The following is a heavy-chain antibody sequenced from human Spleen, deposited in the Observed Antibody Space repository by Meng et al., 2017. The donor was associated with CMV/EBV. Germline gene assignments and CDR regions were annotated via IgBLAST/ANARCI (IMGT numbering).Heavy chain of an antibody. V-gene: IGHV7-4-1*02. CDR3: ARAGPCSGGSCDYFDY. CDR1: YTFTSYA. D-gene: IGHD2-15*01. Sequence: YTFTSYAMNWVRRAPGQGLEWMGWINTNTGNPTYAQGFTGRFVFSLDTSVSTAYLQISSLKAEDTAVYYCARAGPCSGGSCDYFDYWGQGTLVTVSS. CDR2: INTNTGNP. J-gene: IGHJ4*02.